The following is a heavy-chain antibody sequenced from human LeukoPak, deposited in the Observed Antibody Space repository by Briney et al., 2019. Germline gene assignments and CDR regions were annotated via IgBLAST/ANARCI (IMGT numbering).Heavy chain of an antibody. CDR3: ARVSLWLPVPHSYGLDY. V-gene: IGHV4-4*02. Sequence: PSGTLSLTCAVSGGSISSSNWWSWVRQPPGKGLEWIGEIYHSGSTNYNPSLKSRVTISVDKSKNQFSLKLSSVTAADTAVYYCARVSLWLPVPHSYGLDYWGQGTLVTVSS. CDR2: IYHSGST. CDR1: GGSISSSNW. J-gene: IGHJ4*02. D-gene: IGHD5-18*01.